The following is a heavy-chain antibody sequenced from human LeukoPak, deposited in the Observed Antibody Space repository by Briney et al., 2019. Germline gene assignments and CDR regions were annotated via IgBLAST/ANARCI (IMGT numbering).Heavy chain of an antibody. V-gene: IGHV3-48*03. D-gene: IGHD2-15*01. CDR3: ARDRGYCSGGSCYPWWFDP. CDR2: ISSSGSTI. CDR1: GFTFSSYE. Sequence: GGSLRLSCAASGFTFSSYEMNWVRQAPGKGLEWVSYISSSGSTIYYADSVKGRFTISRDNAKNSLYLQMNSLRAEDTAVYYCARDRGYCSGGSCYPWWFDPWGQGTLVTVSS. J-gene: IGHJ5*02.